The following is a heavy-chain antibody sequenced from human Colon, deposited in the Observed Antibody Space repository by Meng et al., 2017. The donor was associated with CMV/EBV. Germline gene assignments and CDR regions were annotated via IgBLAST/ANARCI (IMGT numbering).Heavy chain of an antibody. CDR2: MFYSGST. CDR1: VSISSRDYY. Sequence: VSISSRDYYWGWIRQPPGQGLEWIGHMFYSGSTYYNPSLKSRVTISVDTSRNQFSLRLSSVTAADTAVYYCARVRVYGSGIGRWFDPWGQGTLVTVSS. D-gene: IGHD3-10*01. V-gene: IGHV4-30-4*08. CDR3: ARVRVYGSGIGRWFDP. J-gene: IGHJ5*02.